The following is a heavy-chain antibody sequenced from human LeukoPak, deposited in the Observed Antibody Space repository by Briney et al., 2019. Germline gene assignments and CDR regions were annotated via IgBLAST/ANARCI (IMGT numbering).Heavy chain of an antibody. J-gene: IGHJ4*02. CDR2: ISYDGSNK. CDR1: GFTFSSYG. Sequence: GGSLRLSCAASGFTFSSYGMRWVRQAPGKGLEWVAVISYDGSNKYYADSVKGRFTISRDNSKNTLYLQMNSLRAEDTAVYYCAKDYGSGSYYFDYWGQGTLVTVSS. CDR3: AKDYGSGSYYFDY. V-gene: IGHV3-30*18. D-gene: IGHD3-10*01.